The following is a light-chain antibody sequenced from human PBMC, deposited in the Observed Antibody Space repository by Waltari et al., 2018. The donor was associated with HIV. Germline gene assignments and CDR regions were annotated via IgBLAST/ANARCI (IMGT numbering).Light chain of an antibody. V-gene: IGKV3-20*01. J-gene: IGKJ2*01. CDR1: TTVNSDY. CDR3: QQFDDWEYT. CDR2: GTS. Sequence: EVVLPQSPGALSLSPGENVSLSCRASTTVNSDYLAWYQQRRGQPPTLLLSGTSVRAPGVPGRFSGSGSGTVFTLTITRLEPEDFTTYLCQQFDDWEYTFGQGTQLDLK.